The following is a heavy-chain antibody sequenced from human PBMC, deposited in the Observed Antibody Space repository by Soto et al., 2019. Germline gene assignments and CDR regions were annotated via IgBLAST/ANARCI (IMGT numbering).Heavy chain of an antibody. CDR3: ASGAGGWYAIVGYYFDY. V-gene: IGHV3-48*02. J-gene: IGHJ4*02. CDR1: GFTFGTYS. D-gene: IGHD6-19*01. Sequence: GGSLRLSCAGSGFTFGTYSMNWVRQAAGKGLEWIAYISYDSDTIQYADSVKGRFTISRDNAKNSLYLQMNSLRDEDTAVYYCASGAGGWYAIVGYYFDYWGQGTLVTVSS. CDR2: ISYDSDTI.